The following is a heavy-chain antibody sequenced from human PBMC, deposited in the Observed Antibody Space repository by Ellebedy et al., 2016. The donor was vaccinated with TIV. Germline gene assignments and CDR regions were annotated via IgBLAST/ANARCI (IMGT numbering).Heavy chain of an antibody. CDR3: TVGLFDP. CDR2: MQPGSGNT. J-gene: IGHJ5*02. Sequence: AASVKVSCKPSGYTFTSYDINWVRQAPGQGLEYLGWMQPGSGNTGYAQKFEGRVTMTRDTSTGPAYMELNSLRSEDTAVYYCTVGLFDPWGQGTLVTVSS. CDR1: GYTFTSYD. D-gene: IGHD3-10*01. V-gene: IGHV1-8*01.